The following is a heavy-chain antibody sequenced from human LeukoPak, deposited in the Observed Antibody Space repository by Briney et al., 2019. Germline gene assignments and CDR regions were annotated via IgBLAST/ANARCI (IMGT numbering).Heavy chain of an antibody. D-gene: IGHD2-21*01. J-gene: IGHJ4*02. CDR2: IYHSGST. V-gene: IGHV4-30-2*01. Sequence: PSETLSLTCAVSGGSISSGGYSWSWIRQPPGKGLEWIGYIYHSGSTYYNPSLKSRVTISVDRSKNQFSLKLSSATAADTAVYYCARGLNRLVDYWGQGTLVTVSS. CDR3: ARGLNRLVDY. CDR1: GGSISSGGYS.